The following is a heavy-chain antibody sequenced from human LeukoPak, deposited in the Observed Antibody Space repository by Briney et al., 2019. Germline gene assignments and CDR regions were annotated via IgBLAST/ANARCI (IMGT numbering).Heavy chain of an antibody. Sequence: SETLSLTCSVSGGSISSSSSYWGWIRQPPGKGLEWIVSIYYSGSTYDNPAPKSRVTISVDTSKNQFSLKLSSVTAADTAVYYCARHRSGWLQSSFDYWGQGTLVTVSS. V-gene: IGHV4-39*01. J-gene: IGHJ4*02. CDR1: GGSISSSSSY. CDR2: IYYSGST. CDR3: ARHRSGWLQSSFDY. D-gene: IGHD5-24*01.